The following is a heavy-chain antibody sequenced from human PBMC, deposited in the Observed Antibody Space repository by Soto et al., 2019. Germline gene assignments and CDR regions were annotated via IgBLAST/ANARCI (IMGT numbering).Heavy chain of an antibody. CDR3: GRHKADYYYGMDV. CDR1: GGSISSSSYY. Sequence: SETLSLTCTVSGGSISSSSYYWGWSRQPPGKGLEWIGSIYYSGSTYYSPSLKSRVTISVYTSKNQFSLKLSSVTAADTAVYYCGRHKADYYYGMDVWGQGTTVTVSS. D-gene: IGHD2-15*01. V-gene: IGHV4-39*01. J-gene: IGHJ6*02. CDR2: IYYSGST.